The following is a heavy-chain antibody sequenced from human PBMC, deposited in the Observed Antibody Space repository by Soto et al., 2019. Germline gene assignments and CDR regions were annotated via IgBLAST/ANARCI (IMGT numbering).Heavy chain of an antibody. CDR3: AHSFLIDGYNFGYAFDI. J-gene: IGHJ3*02. CDR1: GFSLSTSGVG. D-gene: IGHD5-12*01. CDR2: IYWDDDK. V-gene: IGHV2-5*02. Sequence: QITLKESGPTLVKPTQTLTLTCTFSGFSLSTSGVGVGWIRQPPGKALEWLALIYWDDDKRYSPSLKSRLTITQDLSKNQLVLTMTNLDPVETATYYCAHSFLIDGYNFGYAFDIWGQGTMVTVSS.